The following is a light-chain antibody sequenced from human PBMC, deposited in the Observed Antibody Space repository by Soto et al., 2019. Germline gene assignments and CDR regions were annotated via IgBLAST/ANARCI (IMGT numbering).Light chain of an antibody. V-gene: IGLV8-61*01. Sequence: QTVVTQEPPFSVSPGGTVTLTCGLNSGSVSTGYYPSWYQQTPGQAPRTLIYSTNTRSSGVPDRFSGSILGNKAALTITGAQADDESDYYCVLYMGSGIWVFGGGTQLTVL. CDR2: STN. J-gene: IGLJ3*02. CDR3: VLYMGSGIWV. CDR1: SGSVSTGYY.